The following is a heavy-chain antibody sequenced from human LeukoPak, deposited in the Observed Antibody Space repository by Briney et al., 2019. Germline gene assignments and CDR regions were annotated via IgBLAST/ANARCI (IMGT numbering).Heavy chain of an antibody. D-gene: IGHD2/OR15-2a*01. CDR2: MYSGGFDT. CDR3: ATSINF. J-gene: IGHJ4*02. Sequence: GASLKTSSKGSGSRFTSYWIGWGRRMAGKGVEWMGRMYSGGFDTRFSTCFQREVTISADKSITTAYLQWGSLNASDTAMYYCATSINFCGQGTLFTVSS. CDR1: GSRFTSYW. V-gene: IGHV5-51*01.